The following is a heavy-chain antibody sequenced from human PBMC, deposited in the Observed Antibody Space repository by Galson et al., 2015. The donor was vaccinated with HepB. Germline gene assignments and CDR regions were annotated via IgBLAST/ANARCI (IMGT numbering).Heavy chain of an antibody. CDR2: ISYDGNNN. CDR3: ARDQRAYDFWSGFFWFDP. D-gene: IGHD3-3*01. CDR1: GFTLNDFG. Sequence: SLRLSCAASGFTLNDFGLHWVRQAPGKGLEWVSFISYDGNNNSYIDSVKGRFTIFRDNSKNTVYLQMNSLRTEDTAVYYCARDQRAYDFWSGFFWFDPWGQGTLVIVSS. J-gene: IGHJ5*02. V-gene: IGHV3-30*03.